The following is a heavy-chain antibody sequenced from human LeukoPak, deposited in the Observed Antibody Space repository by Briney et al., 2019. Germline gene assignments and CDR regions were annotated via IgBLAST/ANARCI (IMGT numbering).Heavy chain of an antibody. CDR2: INPSGGST. J-gene: IGHJ4*02. CDR3: ARVDFLEMATTH. D-gene: IGHD5-24*01. CDR1: GYTFTSYY. V-gene: IGHV1-46*01. Sequence: ASVKVSCKASGYTFTSYYMHWVRQAPGQGLEWTGIINPSGGSTSYAQKFQGRVTMTRDTSTSTVYMELSSLRSEDTAVYYCARVDFLEMATTHWGQGTLVTVSS.